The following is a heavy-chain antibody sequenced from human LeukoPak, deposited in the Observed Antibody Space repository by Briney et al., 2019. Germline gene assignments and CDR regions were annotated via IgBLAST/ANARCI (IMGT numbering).Heavy chain of an antibody. CDR3: ARGIRHRNRYYCYYMDV. CDR2: MNPNSGNT. D-gene: IGHD1-14*01. J-gene: IGHJ6*03. CDR1: GYTFTSYD. Sequence: ASVKVSCKASGYTFTSYDINWVRQATGQGLEWMGWMNPNSGNTGYAQRFQGRVTMTRNTSISTAYMELSSLRSEDTAVYYCARGIRHRNRYYCYYMDVWGKGTTVTVSS. V-gene: IGHV1-8*01.